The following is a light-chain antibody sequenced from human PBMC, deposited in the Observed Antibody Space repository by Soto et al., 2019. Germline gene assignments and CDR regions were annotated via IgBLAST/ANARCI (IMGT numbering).Light chain of an antibody. CDR1: QSVGSF. V-gene: IGKV3-11*01. Sequence: EIVLTQSPATLSLSPGERATLSCRASQSVGSFLAWYQQKSGQAPRLLINDASNRAPGIPARFSGSGSRTDFTLTISSLEPEDFAVYHCQHRSNWPGTFGPGTKVDIK. CDR3: QHRSNWPGT. CDR2: DAS. J-gene: IGKJ3*01.